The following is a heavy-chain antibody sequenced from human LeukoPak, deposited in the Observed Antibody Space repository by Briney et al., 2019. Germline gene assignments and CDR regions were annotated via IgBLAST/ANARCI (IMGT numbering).Heavy chain of an antibody. D-gene: IGHD2-15*01. Sequence: ASVEVSCQASGYTFTSYGISWVRQAPGQGLEWMGWISAYNGNTNYAQKLQGRVTMTTDTSTSTAYMELRSLRSDDTAVYYCARDNCAYSKCHLFDWGQGTLVTVSS. J-gene: IGHJ4*02. CDR2: ISAYNGNT. CDR3: ARDNCAYSKCHLFD. CDR1: GYTFTSYG. V-gene: IGHV1-18*01.